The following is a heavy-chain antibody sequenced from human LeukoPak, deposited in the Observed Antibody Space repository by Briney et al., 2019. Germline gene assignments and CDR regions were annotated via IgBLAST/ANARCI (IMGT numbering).Heavy chain of an antibody. Sequence: ASVKVSCKASGGTFSSYAISWVRQAPGQGLEWMGGIIPIFGTANYAQKFQGRVTITADESTSTAYMELSGLRSEDTAVYYCARWGRVATITLPYYYYYGMDVWGQGTTVTVSS. CDR1: GGTFSSYA. V-gene: IGHV1-69*13. CDR3: ARWGRVATITLPYYYYYGMDV. D-gene: IGHD5-12*01. J-gene: IGHJ6*02. CDR2: IIPIFGTA.